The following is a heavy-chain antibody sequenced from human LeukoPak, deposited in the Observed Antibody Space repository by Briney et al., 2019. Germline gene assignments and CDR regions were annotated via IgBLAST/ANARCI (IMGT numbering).Heavy chain of an antibody. CDR2: IWYDGSNK. CDR1: GFTFSSYG. V-gene: IGHV3-33*01. CDR3: AREYCSSTSCPSTYNWFVP. J-gene: IGHJ5*02. Sequence: GGSLRLSCAASGFTFSSYGMHWVRQAPGKGLEWVAVIWYDGSNKYYADSVKGRFNISRDNSKNTLYLQVNSLRAEDTAVYYCAREYCSSTSCPSTYNWFVPWGQGTLVTVSS. D-gene: IGHD2-2*01.